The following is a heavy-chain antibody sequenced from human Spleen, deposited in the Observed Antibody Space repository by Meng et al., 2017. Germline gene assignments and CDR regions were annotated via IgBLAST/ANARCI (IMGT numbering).Heavy chain of an antibody. Sequence: QVQLQQWGAGLLKPSETLSLTCAGYGGSFSGYYWSWIRKPPGKGLEWIGEINHSGGTNYNPSLKSRVTISVDMSKNQFSLKLSSVTAADTAVYSCARGLLLAALRNWGQGTLVTVSS. J-gene: IGHJ4*02. CDR3: ARGLLLAALRN. CDR2: INHSGGT. CDR1: GGSFSGYY. D-gene: IGHD6-6*01. V-gene: IGHV4-34*01.